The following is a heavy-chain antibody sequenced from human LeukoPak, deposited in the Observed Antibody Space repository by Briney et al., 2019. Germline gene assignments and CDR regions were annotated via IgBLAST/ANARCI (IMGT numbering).Heavy chain of an antibody. CDR1: GGTFSSYA. CDR2: IIPIFGTA. CDR3: ARGEYYDFWSGYYFDY. J-gene: IGHJ4*02. D-gene: IGHD3-3*01. V-gene: IGHV1-69*05. Sequence: SVKVSCKASGGTFSSYAISWVRQAPGQGLEWMGGIIPIFGTANYAQKFQGRVTITTDESTSTAYMELSSLRSEDTAVYYCARGEYYDFWSGYYFDYWAREPWSPSPQ.